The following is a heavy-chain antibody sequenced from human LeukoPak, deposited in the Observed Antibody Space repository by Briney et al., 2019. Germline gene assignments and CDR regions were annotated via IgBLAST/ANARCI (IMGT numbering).Heavy chain of an antibody. Sequence: SETLSLTCTVSGDSVSNDKYYWGWIRQPPGKGLEWIGSIYYSGSTYYNPSLKSRVTISVDTSKNQFSLKLSSVTAADTAVYYCAREALLYCSSTSCLTGWFDPWGQGTLVTVSS. CDR3: AREALLYCSSTSCLTGWFDP. V-gene: IGHV4-39*07. CDR2: IYYSGST. CDR1: GDSVSNDKYY. J-gene: IGHJ5*02. D-gene: IGHD2-2*01.